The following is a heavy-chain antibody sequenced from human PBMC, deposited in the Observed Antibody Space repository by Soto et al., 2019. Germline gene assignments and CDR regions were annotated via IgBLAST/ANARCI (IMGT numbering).Heavy chain of an antibody. CDR3: ARGGPGVASGKADS. D-gene: IGHD5-12*01. CDR1: GFSFSSYA. J-gene: IGHJ4*02. V-gene: IGHV3-33*01. Sequence: GGSLRLSCAASGFSFSSYAMHWVRQAPGKGLEWVAVIWYDGSNKYYTESVKGRFTISRDNSKNTLYLQMNSLRAEDTALYYCARGGPGVASGKADSWGQGTLVTVSS. CDR2: IWYDGSNK.